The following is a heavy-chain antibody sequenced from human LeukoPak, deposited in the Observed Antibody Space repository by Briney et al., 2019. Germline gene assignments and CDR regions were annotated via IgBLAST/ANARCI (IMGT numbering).Heavy chain of an antibody. CDR2: MNPNSGST. CDR1: GYTFTSYD. V-gene: IGHV1-8*01. CDR3: ARLWSWYGVYYFDY. D-gene: IGHD6-13*01. Sequence: ASVKVSCKASGYTFTSYDINWVRQATGQGLEWMGWMNPNSGSTVYAQKVQGIVTMTRNTSISTAYMELSSLRSEDTAVYYCARLWSWYGVYYFDYWGQGTLVTVSS. J-gene: IGHJ4*02.